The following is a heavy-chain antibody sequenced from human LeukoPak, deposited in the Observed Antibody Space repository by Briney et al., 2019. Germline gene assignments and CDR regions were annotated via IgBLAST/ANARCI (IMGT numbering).Heavy chain of an antibody. CDR3: ARRGGIAVH. Sequence: PSETLSLTCTVSGGSLSSSSYYWGWVRQPPGEGLEWLGSIYYSGSTYYNPSPKSRVTISVDTSKNQFSLKLSSVTAADTAVYYCARRGGIAVHWGQGTLVTVSS. V-gene: IGHV4-39*01. CDR1: GGSLSSSSYY. J-gene: IGHJ4*02. D-gene: IGHD6-19*01. CDR2: IYYSGST.